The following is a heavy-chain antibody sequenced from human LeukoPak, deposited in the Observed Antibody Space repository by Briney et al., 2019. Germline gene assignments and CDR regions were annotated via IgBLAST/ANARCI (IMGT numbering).Heavy chain of an antibody. CDR2: ISGSGGST. CDR3: AKEEYYYDSSGYSGSAFDI. J-gene: IGHJ3*02. Sequence: GGSLRLSCAASGFTFSSYAMSWVRQAPGKGLEWVSAISGSGGSTYYADSVKGRFTISRDNSKTTLYLRMNSLRAEDTAVYYCAKEEYYYDSSGYSGSAFDIWGQGTMVTVSS. V-gene: IGHV3-23*01. CDR1: GFTFSSYA. D-gene: IGHD3-22*01.